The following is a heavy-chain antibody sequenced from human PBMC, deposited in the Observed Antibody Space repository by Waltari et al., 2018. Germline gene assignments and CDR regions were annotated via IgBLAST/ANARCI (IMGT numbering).Heavy chain of an antibody. D-gene: IGHD6-13*01. V-gene: IGHV2-70*15. J-gene: IGHJ4*02. CDR2: IDWDDDK. Sequence: QVTLRESGPALVKPTQTLTLTCTFSGFSLSTSGMCVSWIRQPPGKALEWLARIDWDDDKYYSTSLKTRLTISKDTSKNPVVLTMTNMDPVDTATYYCARIRQLGPLGGFDYWGQGTLVTVSS. CDR3: ARIRQLGPLGGFDY. CDR1: GFSLSTSGMC.